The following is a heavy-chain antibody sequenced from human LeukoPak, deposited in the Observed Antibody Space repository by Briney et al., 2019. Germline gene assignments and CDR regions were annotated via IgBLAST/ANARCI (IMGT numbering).Heavy chain of an antibody. CDR1: GFTFSSYT. V-gene: IGHV3-21*04. D-gene: IGHD6-13*01. J-gene: IGHJ6*02. CDR2: IAGSSGYI. CDR3: ARDPYSSSWSYGMDV. Sequence: PGGSLRLSCAASGFTFSSYTMSWVRQAPGKGLEWVSSIAGSSGYISYADSVKGRFTISRDNAKSSLYLQMSGLRAEDTAVYYCARDPYSSSWSYGMDVWGQGTTVTVSS.